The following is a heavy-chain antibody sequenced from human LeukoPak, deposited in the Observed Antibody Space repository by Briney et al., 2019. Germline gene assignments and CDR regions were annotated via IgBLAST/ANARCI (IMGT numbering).Heavy chain of an antibody. J-gene: IGHJ4*02. Sequence: PGGSLRLSCAASGFTFSSYGMHWVRQAPGKGLEWVAVISYDGSNKYYADCVKGRFTISRDNSKNTLYLQMNSLRAEDTAVYYCAKVGYSSGWYSIDYWGQGTLVTVSS. CDR3: AKVGYSSGWYSIDY. CDR1: GFTFSSYG. D-gene: IGHD6-19*01. CDR2: ISYDGSNK. V-gene: IGHV3-30*18.